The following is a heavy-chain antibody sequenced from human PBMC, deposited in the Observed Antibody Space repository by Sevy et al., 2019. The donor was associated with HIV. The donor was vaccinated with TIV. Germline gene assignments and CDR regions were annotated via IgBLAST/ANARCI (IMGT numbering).Heavy chain of an antibody. CDR1: GGTLKNFA. J-gene: IGHJ3*02. CDR3: GGKFDTTGYYRGFDI. CDR2: VIPVSGAS. D-gene: IGHD3-22*01. V-gene: IGHV1-69*13. Sequence: ASVKVSCKASGGTLKNFAVNWVRLAPGQGLEWMGRVIPVSGASNYIPKYRGRITLTADESTGTAYMELRRLRSDDTAVYYCGGKFDTTGYYRGFDIWGQGTRVTVSS.